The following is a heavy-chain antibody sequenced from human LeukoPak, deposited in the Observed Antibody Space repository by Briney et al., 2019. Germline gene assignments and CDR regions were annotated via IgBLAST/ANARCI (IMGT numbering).Heavy chain of an antibody. J-gene: IGHJ3*02. D-gene: IGHD3-3*01. Sequence: SETLSLTCAVSGYSISSGYYWGWIRQPPGKGLEWIGSIYHSGSTYYNPSLKSRVTISVDTSKNQFSLKLSSVTAADTAACYCARHPLTYYDFWSGYYTGSSAFDIWGQGTMVTVSS. CDR2: IYHSGST. CDR1: GYSISSGYY. CDR3: ARHPLTYYDFWSGYYTGSSAFDI. V-gene: IGHV4-38-2*01.